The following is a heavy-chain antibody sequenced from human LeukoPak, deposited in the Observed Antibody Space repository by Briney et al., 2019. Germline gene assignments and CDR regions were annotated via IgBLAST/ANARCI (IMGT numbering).Heavy chain of an antibody. D-gene: IGHD6-6*01. Sequence: GASVKVSCKASGGTFSSYAISWVRQAPGQGLEWMGRIIPILGIANYAQKFQGRVTITADKSTSTAYMELSSLRSEDTAVYYCARLLIEYSSSSSPFDYWGQGTLVTVSS. V-gene: IGHV1-69*04. J-gene: IGHJ4*02. CDR2: IIPILGIA. CDR1: GGTFSSYA. CDR3: ARLLIEYSSSSSPFDY.